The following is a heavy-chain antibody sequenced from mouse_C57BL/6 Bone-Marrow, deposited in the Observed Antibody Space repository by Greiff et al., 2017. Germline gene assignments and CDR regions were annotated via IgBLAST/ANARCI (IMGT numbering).Heavy chain of an antibody. CDR1: GFNIKDDY. CDR3: TLGGFAY. V-gene: IGHV14-4*01. J-gene: IGHJ3*01. CDR2: IDPENGDT. Sequence: EVQVVESGAELVRPGASVKLSCTASGFNIKDDYMHWVKQRPEQGLEWIGWIDPENGDTEYASKFQGKATITADTSSNTAYLQLSSLTSEDTAVYYCTLGGFAYWGQGTLVTVSA. D-gene: IGHD3-3*01.